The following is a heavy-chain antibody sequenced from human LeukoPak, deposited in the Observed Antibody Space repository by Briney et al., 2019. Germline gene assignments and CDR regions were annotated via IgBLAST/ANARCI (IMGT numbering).Heavy chain of an antibody. D-gene: IGHD3-22*01. Sequence: PGGSLRLSCAASGFTFGSYWMSWVRRAPGKGLEWVANIKQDGSEKYYVDSVKGRFTISRDNAKNSLYLQMNSLRAEDTAVYYCARDGWYYDSSGFYWGQGTLVTVSS. CDR2: IKQDGSEK. CDR1: GFTFGSYW. J-gene: IGHJ4*02. CDR3: ARDGWYYDSSGFY. V-gene: IGHV3-7*01.